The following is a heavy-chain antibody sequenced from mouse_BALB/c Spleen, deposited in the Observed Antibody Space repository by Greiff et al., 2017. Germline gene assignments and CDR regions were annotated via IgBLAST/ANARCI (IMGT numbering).Heavy chain of an antibody. CDR3: ARALPITGFAY. Sequence: EVKVVESGGGLVQPGGSLRLSCATSGFTFTDYYMSWVRQPPGKALEWLGFIRNKANGYTTEYSASVKGRFTISRDNSQSILYLQMNTLRAEDSATYYCARALPITGFAYWGQGTLVTVSA. V-gene: IGHV7-3*02. CDR1: GFTFTDYY. D-gene: IGHD2-4*01. CDR2: IRNKANGYTT. J-gene: IGHJ3*01.